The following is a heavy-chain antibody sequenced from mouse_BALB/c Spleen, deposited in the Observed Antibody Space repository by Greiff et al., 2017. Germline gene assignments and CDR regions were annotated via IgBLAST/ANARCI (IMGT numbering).Heavy chain of an antibody. J-gene: IGHJ4*01. V-gene: IGHV2-9*02. D-gene: IGHD1-1*01. CDR2: IWAGGST. CDR1: GFSLTSYG. CDR3: ARDQITTDPYAMDY. Sequence: VKLMESGPGLVAPSQCLSITCTVSGFSLTSYGVHWVRQPPGKGLEWLGVIWAGGSTNYNSALMSRLSISKDNSKSQVFLKMNSLQTDDTAMYYCARDQITTDPYAMDYWGQGTSVTVSA.